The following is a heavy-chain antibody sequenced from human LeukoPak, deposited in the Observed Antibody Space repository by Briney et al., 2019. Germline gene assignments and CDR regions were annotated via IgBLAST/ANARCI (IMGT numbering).Heavy chain of an antibody. CDR2: INHSGST. CDR3: ARGPWSSSGWHRSYRENDY. J-gene: IGHJ4*02. D-gene: IGHD6-19*01. Sequence: SETLSLTCAVYGGSFSGYYWSWIRQPPGKGLEWIGEINHSGSTNYNPSLKSRVTISVDTSKNQFSLKLSSVTAADTAVYYCARGPWSSSGWHRSYRENDYWGQGTLVTVSS. V-gene: IGHV4-34*01. CDR1: GGSFSGYY.